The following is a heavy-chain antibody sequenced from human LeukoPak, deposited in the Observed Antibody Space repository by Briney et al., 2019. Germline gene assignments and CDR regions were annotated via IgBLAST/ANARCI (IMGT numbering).Heavy chain of an antibody. CDR3: ARGDTIFGLFDY. CDR1: GGSISSGGYY. V-gene: IGHV4-31*03. CDR2: IYYSGST. Sequence: SETLSLTCTVSGGSISSGGYYWSWIRQHPGKGLEWIGYIYYSGSTYYNPSLKSRVTISVDTSKNQFSLKLSSVPAADTAVYYCARGDTIFGLFDYWGQGTLVTVSS. J-gene: IGHJ4*02. D-gene: IGHD3-3*01.